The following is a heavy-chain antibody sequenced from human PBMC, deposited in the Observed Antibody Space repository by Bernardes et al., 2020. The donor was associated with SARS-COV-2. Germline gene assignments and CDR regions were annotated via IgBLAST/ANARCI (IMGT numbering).Heavy chain of an antibody. D-gene: IGHD4-4*01. CDR2: ISGSGGST. CDR1: GFTFSSYA. CDR3: ATEEVHTVTTDTYYYYGMDV. V-gene: IGHV3-23*01. J-gene: IGHJ6*02. Sequence: GGSLRLSCAASGFTFSSYAMSWVRQAPGKGLEWVSAISGSGGSTYYADSVKGRFTISRDNSKNTLYLQMNSLRAEDTAVYYCATEEVHTVTTDTYYYYGMDVWGQGTTVTVSS.